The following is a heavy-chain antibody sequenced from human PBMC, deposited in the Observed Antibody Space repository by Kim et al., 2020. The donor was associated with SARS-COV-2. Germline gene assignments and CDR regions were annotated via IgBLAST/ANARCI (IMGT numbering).Heavy chain of an antibody. V-gene: IGHV1-18*01. CDR3: NRDENWVVDY. CDR2: NT. J-gene: IGHJ4*02. D-gene: IGHD7-27*01. Sequence: NTNYAQKFRGRVTMTKDTSTTTVYMQLGSLTSDDTAVYYCNRDENWVVDYWGQGTLVTVSS.